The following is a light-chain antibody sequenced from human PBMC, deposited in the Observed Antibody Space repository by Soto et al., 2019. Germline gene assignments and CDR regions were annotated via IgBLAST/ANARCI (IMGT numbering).Light chain of an antibody. V-gene: IGLV3-1*01. Sequence: LTRPPSMSVSPGQTASITSSGDKLGDKYACWYQQKPGQSPALVIYQDSKRPSGIPARFSSSNSGNTTPLTTRGTQAMAGADYFGMVCERSTYVFGTSTKVTVL. J-gene: IGLJ1*01. CDR1: KLGDKY. CDR2: QDS. CDR3: MVCERSTYV.